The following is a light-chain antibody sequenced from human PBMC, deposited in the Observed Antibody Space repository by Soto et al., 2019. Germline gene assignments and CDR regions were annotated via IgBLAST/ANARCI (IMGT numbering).Light chain of an antibody. V-gene: IGLV2-23*01. Sequence: QSALTQPASVSGSPGQSITISCTGTSSDIGSYNLVSWYQQHPGKAPKLIIYEGTKRPSGVSNRFSGSKSGNTASLTISGLQAEDEAAYHCCSYAGSYVVFGGGTQLTVL. CDR2: EGT. CDR1: SSDIGSYNL. J-gene: IGLJ2*01. CDR3: CSYAGSYVV.